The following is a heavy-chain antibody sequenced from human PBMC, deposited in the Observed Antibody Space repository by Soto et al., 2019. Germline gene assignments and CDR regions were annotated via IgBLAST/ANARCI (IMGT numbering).Heavy chain of an antibody. Sequence: PGGSLRLSCSASGFTFSESTIYWVRQVPGKGLEAISAVSTSGRSTYYADSVKDRFRISRDNSKNTIYLQMGSPRPEDTARYYCVKQAHGLDGVAFDYWGRGTQVTVSS. CDR3: VKQAHGLDGVAFDY. D-gene: IGHD2-15*01. J-gene: IGHJ4*01. CDR2: VSTSGRST. CDR1: GFTFSEST. V-gene: IGHV3-64D*06.